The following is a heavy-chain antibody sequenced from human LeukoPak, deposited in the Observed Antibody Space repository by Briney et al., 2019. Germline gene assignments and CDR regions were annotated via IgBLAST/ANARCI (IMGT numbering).Heavy chain of an antibody. CDR1: GFTFSNYA. J-gene: IGHJ6*02. CDR3: AKDPTGGYDYGGYYYYGMDV. Sequence: GGSLRLSCSTSGFTFSNYAMSWVRQAPGKGLEWVSAIHGSGDVTYYADSVKGRFTISRDNSKNTLYLQMNSLRAEDTAVYYCAKDPTGGYDYGGYYYYGMDVWGQGTTVTVSS. V-gene: IGHV3-23*01. D-gene: IGHD5-12*01. CDR2: IHGSGDVT.